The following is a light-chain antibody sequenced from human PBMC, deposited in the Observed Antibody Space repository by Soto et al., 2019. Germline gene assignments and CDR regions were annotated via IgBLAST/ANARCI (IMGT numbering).Light chain of an antibody. CDR3: QQYNSYSFT. CDR2: DAP. V-gene: IGKV1-5*01. J-gene: IGKJ3*01. CDR1: QSISSW. Sequence: DIQMTQSPSTLSASVGDRVTITCRASQSISSWLAWYQQKPGKAPKLLIYDAPSLESGVPSRFSGSESGTEFTLTISSLQPDDFATYYCQQYNSYSFTFGPGTKVDIK.